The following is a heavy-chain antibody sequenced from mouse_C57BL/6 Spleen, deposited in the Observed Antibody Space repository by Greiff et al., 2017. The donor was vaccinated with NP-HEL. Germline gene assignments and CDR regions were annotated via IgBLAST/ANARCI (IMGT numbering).Heavy chain of an antibody. CDR3: ARRAGSSYAYYFDY. CDR1: GFSLSTSGMG. J-gene: IGHJ2*01. D-gene: IGHD1-1*01. V-gene: IGHV8-12*01. CDR2: IYWDDDK. Sequence: QVTLKVSGPGILQSSQSLSLSCSFSGFSLSTSGMGLSWIRQPSGKGLEWLAHIYWDDDKRYNPSLKSQLTISKDTSRNQVFLKITSVYTADTATYYCARRAGSSYAYYFDYWGQGTTLTVSS.